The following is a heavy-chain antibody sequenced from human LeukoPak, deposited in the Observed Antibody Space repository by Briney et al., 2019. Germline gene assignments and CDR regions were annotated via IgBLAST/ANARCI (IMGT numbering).Heavy chain of an antibody. CDR3: AKGGVAVAGTPNQGYSDY. J-gene: IGHJ4*02. CDR2: ISWNSGLI. V-gene: IGHV3-9*01. CDR1: GFTFHGFA. D-gene: IGHD6-19*01. Sequence: GRSLRLSCVASGFTFHGFAMHWVRLVPGKGLEWVSGISWNSGLIGYADSVKGRFTISRDNAKNSLYLQMNSLRPEDTALYYCAKGGVAVAGTPNQGYSDYWGQGALVTVSS.